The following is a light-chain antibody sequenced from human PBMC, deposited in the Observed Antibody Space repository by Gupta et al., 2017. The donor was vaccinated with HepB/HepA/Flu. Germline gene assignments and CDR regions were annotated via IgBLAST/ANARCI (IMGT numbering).Light chain of an antibody. CDR1: QSVSSY. Sequence: EIGLPQSPATLSLSPGERDTLSCRASQSVSSYLAWYQPKPGQAPRLLIYDASNRATGFPARFSGSGSGTEFTLTLSRIETEDFAFYYRQTRCYWPRLTLGGGNKVAI. CDR3: QTRCYWPRLT. CDR2: DAS. V-gene: IGKV3-11*01. J-gene: IGKJ4*01.